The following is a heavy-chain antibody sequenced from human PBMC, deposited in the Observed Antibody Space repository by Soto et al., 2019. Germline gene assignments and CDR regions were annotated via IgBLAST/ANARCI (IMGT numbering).Heavy chain of an antibody. CDR3: ARTSSSTYSSSPYYFDY. V-gene: IGHV4-4*02. Sequence: QVQLQESGPGLVKPSGTLSLTCAVSGGSISSSNWWSWVRQPPGKGLEWIGEIYHSGSTNYNPSLKSRVTISVDKSKNQFSLKLSSVTAADTAVYYCARTSSSTYSSSPYYFDYWGQGTLVTVSS. CDR1: GGSISSSNW. CDR2: IYHSGST. D-gene: IGHD6-13*01. J-gene: IGHJ4*02.